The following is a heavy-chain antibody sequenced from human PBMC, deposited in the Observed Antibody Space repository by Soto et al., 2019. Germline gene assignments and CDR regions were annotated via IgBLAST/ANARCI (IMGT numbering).Heavy chain of an antibody. CDR3: ARGPTGWYGYDY. Sequence: EVQLVESGGGVVQPGGSLRLSCAASGFTFSSSWMHWVRQAPGKGLVWVSRIYSDGSRTNYADSVQGRFTISRDNATNTLYLQMNSLRAEDTALYYCARGPTGWYGYDYWGQGTLVTVSS. CDR1: GFTFSSSW. V-gene: IGHV3-74*01. D-gene: IGHD6-19*01. J-gene: IGHJ4*02. CDR2: IYSDGSRT.